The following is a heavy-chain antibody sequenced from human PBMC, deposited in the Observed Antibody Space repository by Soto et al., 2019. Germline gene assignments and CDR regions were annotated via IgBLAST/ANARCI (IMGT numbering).Heavy chain of an antibody. CDR1: GGTFSSYT. CDR3: ARQDYGDSMPTDY. D-gene: IGHD4-17*01. Sequence: SVKVSCKASGGTFSSYTISWVRQAPGQGLEWMGRIIPILGIANYAQKFQGRVTITADKSTSTAYMELSSLRSEDTAVYYCARQDYGDSMPTDYWGQGTPVTVAS. J-gene: IGHJ4*02. CDR2: IIPILGIA. V-gene: IGHV1-69*02.